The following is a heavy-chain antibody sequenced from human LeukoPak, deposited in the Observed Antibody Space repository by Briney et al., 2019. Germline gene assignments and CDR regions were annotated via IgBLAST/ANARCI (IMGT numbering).Heavy chain of an antibody. Sequence: GGSLRLSCAASGFTFSDYWIHWVRQAPGKGLVWVSRINNDGTNTIYADSVKGRFSISRDNAKNTLSLQMSSVRADDTAVYYCARGGFLHSFDIWGQGTMVTVSS. CDR1: GFTFSDYW. CDR2: INNDGTNT. D-gene: IGHD3-22*01. J-gene: IGHJ3*02. V-gene: IGHV3-74*01. CDR3: ARGGFLHSFDI.